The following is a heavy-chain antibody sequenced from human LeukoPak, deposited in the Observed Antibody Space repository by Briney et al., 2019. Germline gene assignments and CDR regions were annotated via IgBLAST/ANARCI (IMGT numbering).Heavy chain of an antibody. CDR2: IIPILGIA. J-gene: IGHJ5*02. D-gene: IGHD3-10*01. Sequence: ASVKVSCKASGGTFSSYAISWVRQAPGQGLEWMGRIIPILGIANYAQKFQGRVTITADKSTSTAYMELSSLRSEDTAVYYCASDAISDYYGSGSYYTPWGQGTLVTVSS. V-gene: IGHV1-69*04. CDR3: ASDAISDYYGSGSYYTP. CDR1: GGTFSSYA.